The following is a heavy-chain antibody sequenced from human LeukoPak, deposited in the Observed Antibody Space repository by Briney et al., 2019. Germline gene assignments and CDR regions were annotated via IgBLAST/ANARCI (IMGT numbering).Heavy chain of an antibody. Sequence: SETLSLTCAVYGGSFSGYYWTWIRQSPGKGLEWIGEINHRGSTNLNPSLKSRVTLSVDTSKHQFSLKLTSVTAADAAVYYCASSVGSTDYWGQGTLVTVSS. CDR2: INHRGST. V-gene: IGHV4-34*01. CDR3: ASSVGSTDY. CDR1: GGSFSGYY. J-gene: IGHJ4*02. D-gene: IGHD1-26*01.